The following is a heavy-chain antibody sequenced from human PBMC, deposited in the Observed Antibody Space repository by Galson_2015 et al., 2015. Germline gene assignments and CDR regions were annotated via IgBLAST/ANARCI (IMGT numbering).Heavy chain of an antibody. Sequence: SLRLSCAASGFIFGTQSMNWVRQAPGKGLEWVSYISSVSSSINYADSVKGRFTIYRDNAQNSLYLQMNNLRGEDTAVYYCARGLGSTNKRDHRFDSWGQGTLVTVSS. D-gene: IGHD3-10*01. V-gene: IGHV3-48*01. J-gene: IGHJ5*01. CDR1: GFIFGTQS. CDR2: ISSVSSSI. CDR3: ARGLGSTNKRDHRFDS.